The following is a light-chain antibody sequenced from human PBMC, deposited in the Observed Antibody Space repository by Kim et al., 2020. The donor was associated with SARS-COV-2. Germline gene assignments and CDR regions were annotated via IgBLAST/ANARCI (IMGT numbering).Light chain of an antibody. J-gene: IGKJ2*01. V-gene: IGKV3-20*01. CDR1: RSVTGSW. CDR2: GAS. Sequence: PGGSAALSCRASRSVTGSWLAWYHQKPGQAPRLLIYGASSRTAGIPDRFSGSGSGTDFTLTISRLEPEDFAVYYCQQYGTSPPTFGQGTKVDIK. CDR3: QQYGTSPPT.